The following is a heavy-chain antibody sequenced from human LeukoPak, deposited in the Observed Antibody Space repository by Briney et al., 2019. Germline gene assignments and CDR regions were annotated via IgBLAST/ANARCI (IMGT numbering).Heavy chain of an antibody. Sequence: GGSLRLSCAASGFTFSSYSMNWVRQAPGKGLEWVSSISSSSSYIYYADSVKGRFTISRDNAKNSLYLQMNSLRAEDTAVYYCARKRPPGYSSKWFDPWGQGTLVTVSS. CDR3: ARKRPPGYSSKWFDP. D-gene: IGHD5-18*01. CDR2: ISSSSSYI. V-gene: IGHV3-21*01. J-gene: IGHJ5*02. CDR1: GFTFSSYS.